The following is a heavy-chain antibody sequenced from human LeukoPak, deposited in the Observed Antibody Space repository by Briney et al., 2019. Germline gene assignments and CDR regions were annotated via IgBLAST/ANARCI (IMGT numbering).Heavy chain of an antibody. D-gene: IGHD6-19*01. CDR1: GYTFTSYG. J-gene: IGHJ3*02. CDR3: ARGITVAGDHDAFDI. Sequence: ASVKVSCKASGYTFTSYGIIWVRQAPGQGLEWMGWISTYNGNTNYAQKLQGRVTMTTDTSTRTVYMELRSLRSDDTAVYYCARGITVAGDHDAFDIWGQGTMVTVSS. V-gene: IGHV1-18*01. CDR2: ISTYNGNT.